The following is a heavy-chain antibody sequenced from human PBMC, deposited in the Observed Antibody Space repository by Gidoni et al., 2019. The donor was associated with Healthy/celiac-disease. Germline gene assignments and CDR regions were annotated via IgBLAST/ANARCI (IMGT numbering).Heavy chain of an antibody. J-gene: IGHJ3*02. D-gene: IGHD3-9*01. CDR1: GGSFSGYY. CDR2: INHSGST. CDR3: ASRRYFDWLLSKAYDI. Sequence: QVQLQQWGAGLLKPSETLSLTCAVYGGSFSGYYWSWIRQPPGKGLEWIGEINHSGSTNYNPSLKSRVTISVDTSKNQFSLKLSSVTAADTAVYYCASRRYFDWLLSKAYDIWGQGTMVTVSS. V-gene: IGHV4-34*01.